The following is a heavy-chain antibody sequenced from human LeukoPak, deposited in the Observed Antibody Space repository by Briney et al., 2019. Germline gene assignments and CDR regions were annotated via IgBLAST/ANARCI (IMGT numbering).Heavy chain of an antibody. V-gene: IGHV3-23*01. CDR3: AKGPSAPHDYYDSGEAFDI. Sequence: GGSLRLSCPASGFTFSSYGMSWVRQAPGKGLEWVSAISGSGGSTYYADSVKGRFTISRDNSKNTLYLQMNSLRAEDTDVYYCAKGPSAPHDYYDSGEAFDIWGKGTMVTVSS. CDR1: GFTFSSYG. J-gene: IGHJ3*02. CDR2: ISGSGGST. D-gene: IGHD3-22*01.